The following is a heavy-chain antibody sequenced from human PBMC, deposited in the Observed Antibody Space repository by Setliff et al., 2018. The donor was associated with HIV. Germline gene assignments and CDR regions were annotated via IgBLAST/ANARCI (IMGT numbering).Heavy chain of an antibody. CDR1: GFIFSDYW. J-gene: IGHJ3*01. V-gene: IGHV3-7*01. D-gene: IGHD3-3*01. Sequence: PGGSLRLSCAASGFIFSDYWMSWVRQAPGKGLEWVANIKQDGSEKYYVDSVKGRFTISRDNAKNSLDLEMHSLTDEDTAVYYCVRDPGGIFDAFDVWGQGTMVTVSS. CDR2: IKQDGSEK. CDR3: VRDPGGIFDAFDV.